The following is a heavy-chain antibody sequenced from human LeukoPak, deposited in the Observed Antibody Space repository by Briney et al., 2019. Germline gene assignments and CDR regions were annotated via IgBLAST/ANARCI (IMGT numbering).Heavy chain of an antibody. V-gene: IGHV3-33*01. CDR2: IWYDGSNK. CDR1: GFTFSSYG. CDR3: ARAGMGYYYDSSGYLEFDY. Sequence: GGSLGLSCAASGFTFSSYGMHWVRQAPGKGLEWVAVIWYDGSNKYYADSVKGRFTISRDNSKNTLYLQMNSLRAEDTAVYYCARAGMGYYYDSSGYLEFDYWGQGTLVTVSS. D-gene: IGHD3-22*01. J-gene: IGHJ4*02.